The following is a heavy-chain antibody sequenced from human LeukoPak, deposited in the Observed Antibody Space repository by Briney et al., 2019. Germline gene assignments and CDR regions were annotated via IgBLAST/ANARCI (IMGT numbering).Heavy chain of an antibody. CDR3: AREAAIAVAGTWVIYYYYMDV. J-gene: IGHJ6*03. V-gene: IGHV3-48*03. Sequence: GGSLRLSCAASGFTFSSYEMNWVRQAPGKGLEWVSYISSGSTIYYADSVKGRFTISRDNAKNSLYLQMNSLRAEDTAVYYCAREAAIAVAGTWVIYYYYMDVWGKGTTVTISS. D-gene: IGHD6-19*01. CDR1: GFTFSSYE. CDR2: ISSGSTI.